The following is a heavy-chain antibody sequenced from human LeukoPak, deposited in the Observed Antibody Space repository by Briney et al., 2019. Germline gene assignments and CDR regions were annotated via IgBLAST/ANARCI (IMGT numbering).Heavy chain of an antibody. CDR1: GFTFSSYG. CDR2: INSDGSSL. J-gene: IGHJ6*02. V-gene: IGHV3-74*01. Sequence: PGGSLRLSCAASGFTFSSYGMHWVRQAPGKGLVWVSRINSDGSSLRNADSVKGRLTISRDNAKNTLYLQMNSLRAEDTAVYYCARGSSTSYYYYGMDVWGQGTTVTVSS. D-gene: IGHD2-2*01. CDR3: ARGSSTSYYYYGMDV.